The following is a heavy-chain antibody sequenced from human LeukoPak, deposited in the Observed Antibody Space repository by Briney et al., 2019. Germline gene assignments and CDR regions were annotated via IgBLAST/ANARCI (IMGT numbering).Heavy chain of an antibody. CDR1: GYSFTSYW. J-gene: IGHJ6*04. D-gene: IGHD2-2*01. CDR3: ARLLGYCSSTSCSRGFLDV. CDR2: IYPGDSDT. V-gene: IGHV5-51*01. Sequence: GESLKISCKGSGYSFTSYWIGWVRQMPGKGPEWMGIIYPGDSDTRYGPSFQGQVTISADKSISTAYLQWSSLKASDTAMYYCARLLGYCSSTSCSRGFLDVWGKGTTVTVSS.